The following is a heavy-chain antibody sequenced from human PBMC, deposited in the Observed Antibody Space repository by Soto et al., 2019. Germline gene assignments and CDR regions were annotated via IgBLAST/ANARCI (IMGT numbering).Heavy chain of an antibody. CDR3: ARGDYGTGGYPFPYFDY. Sequence: HEHLVQSGAEVKRPGASLKVSCKASGYSFTGYYIHWVRQAPGQGLEWMGWINPDSGATNYAQNFQGRVTLTSDTSISTASMAMTRLTSDVTDVYYCARGDYGTGGYPFPYFDYWGQGTLVIVS. D-gene: IGHD2-8*02. CDR1: GYSFTGYY. V-gene: IGHV1-2*02. J-gene: IGHJ4*02. CDR2: INPDSGAT.